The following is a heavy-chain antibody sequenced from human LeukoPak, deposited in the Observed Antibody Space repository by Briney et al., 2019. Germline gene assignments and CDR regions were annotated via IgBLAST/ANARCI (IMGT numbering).Heavy chain of an antibody. D-gene: IGHD6-13*01. CDR2: ISSSGGTI. V-gene: IGHV3-48*03. Sequence: GGSLRLSCAASGFTFSSSEMNWVRQAPGKGLEWVSYISSSGGTISYADSVKGRFTISRDNAKHSLYLQMNSLRAEDTAIYYCARSGQHLFDFWGQGTLVTVSS. CDR1: GFTFSSSE. J-gene: IGHJ4*02. CDR3: ARSGQHLFDF.